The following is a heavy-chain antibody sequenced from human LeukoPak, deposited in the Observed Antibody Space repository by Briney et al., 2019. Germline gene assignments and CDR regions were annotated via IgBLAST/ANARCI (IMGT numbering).Heavy chain of an antibody. CDR1: GFTFSSYS. CDR3: ARDSSFATTGAFDL. J-gene: IGHJ3*01. Sequence: PGGSLRLSCAASGFTFSSYSMNWVRQAPGKGLEWVSSISSSSSYIYYADSVKGRFTISRDNAKNSLYLQMNSLRAEDTAVYYCARDSSFATTGAFDLWGQGTMVTVSS. V-gene: IGHV3-21*01. CDR2: ISSSSSYI. D-gene: IGHD4-17*01.